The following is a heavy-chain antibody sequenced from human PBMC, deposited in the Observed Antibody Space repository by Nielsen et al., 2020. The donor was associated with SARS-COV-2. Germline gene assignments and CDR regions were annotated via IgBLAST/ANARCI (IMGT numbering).Heavy chain of an antibody. CDR1: GGTFSSYA. V-gene: IGHV1-2*04. Sequence: ASVKVSCKASGGTFSSYAISWVQQATGQGLEWMGWMNPNSGDTDYAQKFQGWVTMTRDTSISTAYMELSRLRSDDTAVYYCARDRGYDILTGYSDYYGMDVWGQGTTVTVSS. CDR3: ARDRGYDILTGYSDYYGMDV. J-gene: IGHJ6*02. CDR2: MNPNSGDT. D-gene: IGHD3-9*01.